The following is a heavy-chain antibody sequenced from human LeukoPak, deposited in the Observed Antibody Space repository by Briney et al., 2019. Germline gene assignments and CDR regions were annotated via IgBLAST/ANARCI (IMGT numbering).Heavy chain of an antibody. J-gene: IGHJ4*02. CDR3: ARDNNWDYPDY. V-gene: IGHV3-74*01. Sequence: GGSLRLSCAASGFTFSNHWMHWVRQAPGKGLVWVSRISGDGSSTRYADSVKGRFTISRDNAKNTLFLQMNSLRAEDTAVYYCARDNNWDYPDYWGQGTLVTVSS. CDR1: GFTFSNHW. CDR2: ISGDGSST. D-gene: IGHD1-20*01.